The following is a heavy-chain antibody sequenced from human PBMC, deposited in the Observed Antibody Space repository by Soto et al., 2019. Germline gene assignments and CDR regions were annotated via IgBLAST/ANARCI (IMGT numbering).Heavy chain of an antibody. D-gene: IGHD2-21*02. Sequence: GGSLRLSCAASGFTFSSYAMSWVRQAPGKGLEWVSAISGSGGSTYYADSVKGRFTISRDNSKNTLYLQMNSLRAEDTAVYYCAKGGGSILCGDCYSGFPNHPRYWGQGTLVTVSS. CDR2: ISGSGGST. CDR3: AKGGGSILCGDCYSGFPNHPRY. J-gene: IGHJ4*02. CDR1: GFTFSSYA. V-gene: IGHV3-23*01.